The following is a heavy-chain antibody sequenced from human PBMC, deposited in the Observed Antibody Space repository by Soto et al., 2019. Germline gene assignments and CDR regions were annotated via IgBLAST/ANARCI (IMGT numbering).Heavy chain of an antibody. CDR2: ISGSGGST. D-gene: IGHD3-9*01. J-gene: IGHJ5*02. CDR1: GFTFGSYA. Sequence: GGSLRLSCAASGFTFGSYAMSWVRQAPGKGLEWVSAISGSGGSTYYADSVKGRFTISRDNSKNTLYLQMNSLRAEDTAVYYCAKDGNPIPYLTGYYRLGWFDPWGQGTLVTVSS. V-gene: IGHV3-23*01. CDR3: AKDGNPIPYLTGYYRLGWFDP.